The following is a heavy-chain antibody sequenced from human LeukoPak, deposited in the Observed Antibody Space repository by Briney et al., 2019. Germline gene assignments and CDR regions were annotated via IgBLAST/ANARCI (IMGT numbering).Heavy chain of an antibody. D-gene: IGHD3-10*01. J-gene: IGHJ3*02. CDR3: ARRYYGSGSLNAFDI. Sequence: PGGSLRLSCAASGFTFSSYWMHWVRQAPGKGLVWVSRINSDGSSTSYADSVKGRFTISRDNAKNTLYLQMNSLRAEDTAVYYCARRYYGSGSLNAFDIWGQGTMVTVSS. CDR2: INSDGSST. V-gene: IGHV3-74*01. CDR1: GFTFSSYW.